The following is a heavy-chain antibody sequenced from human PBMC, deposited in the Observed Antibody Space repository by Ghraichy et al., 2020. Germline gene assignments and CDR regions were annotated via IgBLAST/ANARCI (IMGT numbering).Heavy chain of an antibody. CDR2: IYYSGST. V-gene: IGHV4-59*01. CDR1: GGSISSYY. Sequence: SETLSLTCTVSGGSISSYYWSWIRQPPGKGLEWIGYIYYSGSTNYNPSLKSRVTISVDTSKNQFSLKLSSVTAADTAVYYCASFSQQLGNGYYFDYWGQGTLVTVSS. CDR3: ASFSQQLGNGYYFDY. D-gene: IGHD6-13*01. J-gene: IGHJ4*02.